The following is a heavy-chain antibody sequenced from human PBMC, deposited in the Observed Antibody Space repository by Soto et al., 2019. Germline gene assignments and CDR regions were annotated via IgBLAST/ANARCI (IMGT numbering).Heavy chain of an antibody. CDR2: ISGSGGST. J-gene: IGHJ1*01. V-gene: IGHV3-23*01. CDR1: GFTFSSYA. D-gene: IGHD6-19*01. Sequence: GGSLRLSCAASGFTFSSYAMSWVRQAPGKGLEWVSAISGSGGSTYYADSVKGRFTISRDNSKNTLYLQMNSLRAEDTAVYYWAKDTLGQWLVIHAEYFQHWGQGTLVTVSS. CDR3: AKDTLGQWLVIHAEYFQH.